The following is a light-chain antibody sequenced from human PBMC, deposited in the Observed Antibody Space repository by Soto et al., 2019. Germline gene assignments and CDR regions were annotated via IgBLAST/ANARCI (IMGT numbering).Light chain of an antibody. CDR1: QDVSSY. V-gene: IGKV1-8*01. J-gene: IGKJ1*01. Sequence: AIRMTQSPSSFSASTGDRVTITCRASQDVSSYLAWYQQKPGKAPKVLIYGASTLQSGVPPRFSGSGSGTDFNFTISRLQPEEFATYYCQQYHSYPRTFGQGTKVEIK. CDR2: GAS. CDR3: QQYHSYPRT.